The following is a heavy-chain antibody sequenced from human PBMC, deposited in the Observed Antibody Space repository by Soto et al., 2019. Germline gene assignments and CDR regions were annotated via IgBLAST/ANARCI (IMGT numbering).Heavy chain of an antibody. Sequence: QVQLQQWGVGLLKPSETLSLTCAVYGGSFSGYYWSWIRQPPGKGLEWIGEINHSGSTNYNPSLKSRVNISVDTSKNQFSLKLSSVTAADTAVYYCARGRIAAAGWLGYWGQGTLVTVSS. D-gene: IGHD6-13*01. J-gene: IGHJ4*02. CDR2: INHSGST. CDR1: GGSFSGYY. V-gene: IGHV4-34*01. CDR3: ARGRIAAAGWLGY.